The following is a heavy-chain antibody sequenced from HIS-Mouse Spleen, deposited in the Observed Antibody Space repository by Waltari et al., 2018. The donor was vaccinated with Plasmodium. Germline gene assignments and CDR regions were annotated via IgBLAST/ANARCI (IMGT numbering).Heavy chain of an antibody. D-gene: IGHD6-13*01. CDR1: GFTFSSYW. J-gene: IGHJ2*01. CDR3: ASSWYWYFDL. Sequence: EVQLVESGGGLVQPGGSLRLSCAASGFTFSSYWMSWVRQAPGKVVEGVANIKQDGREKYYVDSVKGRFTISRDNAKNSLYLQMNSLRAEDTAVYYCASSWYWYFDLWGRGTLVTVSS. V-gene: IGHV3-7*01. CDR2: IKQDGREK.